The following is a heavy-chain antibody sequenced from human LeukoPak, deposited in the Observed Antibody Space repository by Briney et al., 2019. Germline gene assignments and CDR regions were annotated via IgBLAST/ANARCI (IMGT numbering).Heavy chain of an antibody. CDR2: ISGGGGDT. CDR3: AKVPYSDYGSGRPPFMDV. Sequence: GGSLRLSCAASGFTFSSDAMSWVRQAPGKGLEWVSTISGGGGDTYYADSVKGRFTISRDNSKSTLYLQMNSLRAEDTAIHYCAKVPYSDYGSGRPPFMDVWGQGTTVAVS. CDR1: GFTFSSDA. J-gene: IGHJ6*02. V-gene: IGHV3-23*01. D-gene: IGHD3-10*01.